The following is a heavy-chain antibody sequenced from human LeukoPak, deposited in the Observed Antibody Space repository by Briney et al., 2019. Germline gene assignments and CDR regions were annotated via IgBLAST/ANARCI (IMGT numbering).Heavy chain of an antibody. D-gene: IGHD1-26*01. CDR2: ISGRSSTI. Sequence: GGSLRLSCAASAFTFSDYSMNWVRQAPGKGREWVSYISGRSSTIYYADSVKGRFTISRDNAQNSIYLQMNSLRAEDTAVYYCARDRIKSGSYYFDYWGQGTLVTVSS. CDR3: ARDRIKSGSYYFDY. CDR1: AFTFSDYS. J-gene: IGHJ4*02. V-gene: IGHV3-48*01.